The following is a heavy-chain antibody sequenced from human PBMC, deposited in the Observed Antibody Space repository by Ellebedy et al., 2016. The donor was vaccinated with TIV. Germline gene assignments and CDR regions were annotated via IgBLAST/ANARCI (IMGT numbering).Heavy chain of an antibody. CDR3: ARQSPNGYSSGWYTWDWFDP. J-gene: IGHJ5*02. D-gene: IGHD6-19*01. V-gene: IGHV5-51*01. Sequence: ASVKVSCKGSGYSFTSYWIGWVRQMPGKGLEWMGIIYPGDSDTRYSPSFQGQVTISADKSISTAYLQWSSLKASDTAMYYCARQSPNGYSSGWYTWDWFDPWGQGTLVTVSS. CDR1: GYSFTSYW. CDR2: IYPGDSDT.